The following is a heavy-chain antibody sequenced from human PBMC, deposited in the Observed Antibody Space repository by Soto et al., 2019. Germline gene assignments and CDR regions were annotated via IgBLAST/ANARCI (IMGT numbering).Heavy chain of an antibody. Sequence: PGPSLRLSCVASGFSLSGYAVNWVRQEPGKGLEWVSFISSDSRTIYYADSVEGRFTVSRDNARNSVSLQMDSLRDEDAAVYYCARIKLVEWFFINVDVYDMDVWGQGTPVTVSS. J-gene: IGHJ6*02. CDR2: ISSDSRTI. D-gene: IGHD3-3*01. CDR3: ARIKLVEWFFINVDVYDMDV. CDR1: GFSLSGYA. V-gene: IGHV3-48*02.